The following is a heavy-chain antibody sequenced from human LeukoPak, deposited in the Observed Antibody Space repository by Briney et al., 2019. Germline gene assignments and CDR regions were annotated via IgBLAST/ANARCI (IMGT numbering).Heavy chain of an antibody. CDR2: IYYSGST. CDR1: GGSISSGGYY. Sequence: PSETLSLTCTVSGGSISSGGYYWSWIRQHPGKGLEWIGYIYYSGSTYYHPSLKSRVTISVDTSKNQFSLKLSSVTAADTAVYYCARVQYGSSSLYFQHWGQGTLVTVSS. CDR3: ARVQYGSSSLYFQH. D-gene: IGHD6-6*01. V-gene: IGHV4-31*03. J-gene: IGHJ1*01.